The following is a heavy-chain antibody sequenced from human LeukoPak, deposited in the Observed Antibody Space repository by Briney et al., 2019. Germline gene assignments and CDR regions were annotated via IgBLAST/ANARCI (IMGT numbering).Heavy chain of an antibody. CDR2: INHTGST. V-gene: IGHV4-34*01. CDR3: ARAIYKSTGTYGY. Sequence: SETLSLTCAVYGGSFSGYYWSWIRQPPGKGLEWIGEINHTGSTNHNPSLKSRVTISVDTSKNQFSLKLSSVTAADTAVYYCARAIYKSTGTYGYWGQGTPVTVSS. D-gene: IGHD1-1*01. J-gene: IGHJ4*02. CDR1: GGSFSGYY.